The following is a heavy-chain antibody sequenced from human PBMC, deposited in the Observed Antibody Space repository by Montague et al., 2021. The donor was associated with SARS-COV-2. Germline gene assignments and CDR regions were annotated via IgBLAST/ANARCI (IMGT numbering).Heavy chain of an antibody. Sequence: LRLSCAASGFTFSSYSMNWVRQAPGKGLEWVSSISSSSYIYYADSVKGRFTISRDNAKNSLYLQMNSLRAEDTAVYYCARGIRITMVRGVTIDYWGQGTLVTVSS. CDR1: GFTFSSYS. CDR2: ISSSSYI. V-gene: IGHV3-21*01. D-gene: IGHD3-10*01. CDR3: ARGIRITMVRGVTIDY. J-gene: IGHJ4*02.